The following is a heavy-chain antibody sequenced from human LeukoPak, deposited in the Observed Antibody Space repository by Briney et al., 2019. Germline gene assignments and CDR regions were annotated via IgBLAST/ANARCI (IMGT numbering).Heavy chain of an antibody. CDR3: VRVNDYGDRNLYYFGY. CDR2: YRSDGDNT. CDR1: GFIFSNYG. D-gene: IGHD4-17*01. V-gene: IGHV3-64D*06. Sequence: PGGSLRLSCSASGFIFSNYGMYWVRQAPGKGLEFVSAYRSDGDNTFYADSVKGRFTISRDNSKNTLYLQTSSLRGEDTAVYYCVRVNDYGDRNLYYFGYWGQGTLVTVSS. J-gene: IGHJ4*02.